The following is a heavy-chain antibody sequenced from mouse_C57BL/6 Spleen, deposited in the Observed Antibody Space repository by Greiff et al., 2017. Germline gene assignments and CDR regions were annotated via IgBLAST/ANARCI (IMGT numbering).Heavy chain of an antibody. J-gene: IGHJ4*01. CDR3: AGAQAYYAMDY. D-gene: IGHD3-2*02. CDR2: ISDGGSYT. Sequence: EVQVVESGGGLVKPGGSLKLSCAASGFTFSSYAMSWVRQTPEKRLEWVATISDGGSYTYYPDNVKGRFTISRDNAKNNLYLQMSHLKSEDTAMYYCAGAQAYYAMDYWGQGTSVTVSS. V-gene: IGHV5-4*01. CDR1: GFTFSSYA.